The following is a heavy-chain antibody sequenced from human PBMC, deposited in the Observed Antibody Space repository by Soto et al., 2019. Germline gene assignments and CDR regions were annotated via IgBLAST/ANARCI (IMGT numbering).Heavy chain of an antibody. CDR1: GASVSSGSYQ. CDR2: ISFTGST. J-gene: IGHJ6*02. D-gene: IGHD3-3*01. V-gene: IGHV4-61*01. Sequence: SETLSLTCAVSGASVSSGSYQWSWIRQSPGKGLEWIGFISFTGSTNSNPSLKSRVTFSVDASKNHFSLKLTSVTAADTALYFCARLQFYDFWSGSDLLDVWGQGNTVTVAS. CDR3: ARLQFYDFWSGSDLLDV.